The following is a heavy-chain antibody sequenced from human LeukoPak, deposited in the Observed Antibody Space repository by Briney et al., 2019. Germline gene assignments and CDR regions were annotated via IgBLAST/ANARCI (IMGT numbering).Heavy chain of an antibody. Sequence: SQTLSLTCTVSGGSISSGSYYWSWIRQPAGKGLEWIGRIYTSGSTNYKPSLKSRVTISVDTSKNQFSLKLSSVTAADTAVYYCPRDRCSSTSCYLAYYYYGMDVWGQGATVTVSS. J-gene: IGHJ6*02. V-gene: IGHV4-61*02. D-gene: IGHD2-2*01. CDR2: IYTSGST. CDR3: PRDRCSSTSCYLAYYYYGMDV. CDR1: GGSISSGSYY.